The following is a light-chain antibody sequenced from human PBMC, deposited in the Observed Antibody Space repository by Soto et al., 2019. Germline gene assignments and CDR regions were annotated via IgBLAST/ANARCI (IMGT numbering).Light chain of an antibody. J-gene: IGKJ2*01. Sequence: EIVLTQSPGTLSLSPGEGATLSCRASQGVSSSHLAWYQQKPGQAPRLLIYGASNRATGIPDRFSASVSGTDFTLTISRLEREDFAVYYCQQYGTSPPLYAFGPGTKLEIK. CDR3: QQYGTSPPLYA. V-gene: IGKV3-20*01. CDR1: QGVSSSH. CDR2: GAS.